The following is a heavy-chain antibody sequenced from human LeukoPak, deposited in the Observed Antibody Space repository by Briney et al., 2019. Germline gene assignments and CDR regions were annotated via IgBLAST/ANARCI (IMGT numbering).Heavy chain of an antibody. CDR3: ARGPGWYFDL. Sequence: GESLKISCKGSGYSFSSYWIGWVRQMPGKGLEWMGIICPGDSDTRYTTSFQGQVTISADKSITTAYLQWSSLKASDTAIYYCARGPGWYFDLWGRGTLVTVSS. CDR2: ICPGDSDT. V-gene: IGHV5-51*01. D-gene: IGHD3-10*01. CDR1: GYSFSSYW. J-gene: IGHJ2*01.